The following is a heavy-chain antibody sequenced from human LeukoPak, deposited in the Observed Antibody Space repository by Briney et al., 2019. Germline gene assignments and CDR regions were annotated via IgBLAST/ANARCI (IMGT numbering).Heavy chain of an antibody. CDR3: ARDLHIYGSHEGFDY. J-gene: IGHJ4*02. CDR2: IKQDGSEK. Sequence: GGSLRLSCAASGFTFSSYWMSWVRQTPGKGLEWVANIKQDGSEKYYVDSVKGRFTISRDNAKNSLYLQMNSLRAEDTAVYYYARDLHIYGSHEGFDYWGQGTLVTVSS. CDR1: GFTFSSYW. V-gene: IGHV3-7*01. D-gene: IGHD6-13*01.